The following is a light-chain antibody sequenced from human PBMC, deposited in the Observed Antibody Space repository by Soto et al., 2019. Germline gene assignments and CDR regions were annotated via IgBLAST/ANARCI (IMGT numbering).Light chain of an antibody. V-gene: IGLV2-14*01. CDR2: EVS. CDR3: SSYTASGSWV. J-gene: IGLJ3*02. CDR1: SSDIGGYNY. Sequence: QSVLTQPASVSGSPGQSITISCTGTSSDIGGYNYVYWYQHHPGKAPKLMIYEVSNRPSGVSNRFSGSKSGSTASLTISGLQTEDEADYYCSSYTASGSWVFGGGTKLTVL.